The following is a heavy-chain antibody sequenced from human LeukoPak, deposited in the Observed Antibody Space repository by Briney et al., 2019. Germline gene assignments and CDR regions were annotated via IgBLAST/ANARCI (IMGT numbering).Heavy chain of an antibody. CDR3: ARDLGDIVVVPALLGSLDY. J-gene: IGHJ4*02. CDR2: ISYDGSNK. D-gene: IGHD2-2*01. V-gene: IGHV3-30-3*01. CDR1: GFTFSSYA. Sequence: GRSLRLSCAASGFTFSSYAMHWVRQAPGKGLEWVAVISYDGSNKYYADSVKGRFTISRDNSKNTLYLQMNSLRAEDTAVYYCARDLGDIVVVPALLGSLDYRGQGTLVTVSS.